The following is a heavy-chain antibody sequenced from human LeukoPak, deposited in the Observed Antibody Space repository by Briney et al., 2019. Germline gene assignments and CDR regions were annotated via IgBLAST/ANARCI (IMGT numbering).Heavy chain of an antibody. V-gene: IGHV1-18*01. J-gene: IGHJ4*02. CDR3: AKELRIVEMGSFAS. CDR2: ISGYNGNT. Sequence: ASVKVSCEASGYTFTSYGVSWVRQAPGQGLEWMGWISGYNGNTNYAQKLQGRVTMTTDTSTNTAYMELSSLQIDDTAVYYCAKELRIVEMGSFASWGQGTLIIVSS. D-gene: IGHD1-26*01. CDR1: GYTFTSYG.